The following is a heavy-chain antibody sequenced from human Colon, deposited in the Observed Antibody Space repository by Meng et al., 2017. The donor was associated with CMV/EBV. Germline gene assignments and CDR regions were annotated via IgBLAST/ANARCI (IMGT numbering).Heavy chain of an antibody. J-gene: IGHJ4*02. CDR2: VTGSGAST. CDR1: GFTFNSFA. D-gene: IGHD5/OR15-5a*01. CDR3: ATLSIYDSTISDF. Sequence: GESLKISCAASGFTFNSFALSWVRQPPGKGLQWVSAVTGSGASTYYADSVKGRFTISRDNSKNTVYLQMNSLRAEDTAVYYCATLSIYDSTISDFWGQGTLVTVSS. V-gene: IGHV3-23*01.